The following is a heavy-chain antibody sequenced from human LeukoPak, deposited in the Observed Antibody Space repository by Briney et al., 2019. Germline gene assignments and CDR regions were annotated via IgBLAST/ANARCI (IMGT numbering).Heavy chain of an antibody. J-gene: IGHJ4*02. CDR1: VVSINGYY. CDR2: VDSSGNT. D-gene: IGHD3-10*01. Sequence: SETLSLTCSVSVVSINGYYWSWLRQSAGNRLEWIGHVDSSGNTNYNPSLESRVTMSVDTSKKQFSLKLSSVTAADTAVYYCARALRRGSGIFDYWGQGTLVTVSS. V-gene: IGHV4-4*07. CDR3: ARALRRGSGIFDY.